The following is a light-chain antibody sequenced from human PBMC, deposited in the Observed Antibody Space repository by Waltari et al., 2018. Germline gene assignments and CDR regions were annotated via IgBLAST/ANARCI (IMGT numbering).Light chain of an antibody. J-gene: IGKJ4*01. CDR3: QQSFSPPLT. CDR2: ADS. CDR1: QSISSY. Sequence: IQMTQSPSSLSASVGDRVTITCRASQSISSYLNWYQQKEGEAPKLLIYADSTLQSGVPSRFSGSSSGSATEFTLTVSSLQPEDFATYYCQQSFSPPLTFSGGTKVE. V-gene: IGKV1-39*01.